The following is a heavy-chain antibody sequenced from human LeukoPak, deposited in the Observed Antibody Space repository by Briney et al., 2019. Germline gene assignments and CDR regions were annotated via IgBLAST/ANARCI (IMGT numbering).Heavy chain of an antibody. D-gene: IGHD1-1*01. J-gene: IGHJ4*02. CDR1: GDPISNSPYF. CDR3: ARQSSNDNFPRYFDR. V-gene: IGHV4-39*01. CDR2: VSDSGVT. Sequence: SETLSLTCSVSGDPISNSPYFWAWIRQRPGKGLEWIATVSDSGVTYNKPSLMSRVTVSVDTSNNQFSLRVTSMTAADTAVYFCARQSSNDNFPRYFDRWGQGTLVTVSS.